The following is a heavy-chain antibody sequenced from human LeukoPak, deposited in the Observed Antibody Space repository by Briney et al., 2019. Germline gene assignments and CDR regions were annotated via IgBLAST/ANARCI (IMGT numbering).Heavy chain of an antibody. V-gene: IGHV3-11*04. CDR3: ARAKRNGFDI. J-gene: IGHJ3*02. CDR2: MSGGGTDI. Sequence: PGGSLTLSCEASGFTFNEYYMTWIRQAPGKGLEWVSYMSGGGTDISYADSVKGRFTISRDNAKNSLYLQMNSLRAEDTAVYYCARAKRNGFDIWGQGTMVTVSS. CDR1: GFTFNEYY.